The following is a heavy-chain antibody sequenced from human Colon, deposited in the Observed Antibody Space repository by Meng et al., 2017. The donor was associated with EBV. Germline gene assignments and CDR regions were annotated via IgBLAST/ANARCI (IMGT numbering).Heavy chain of an antibody. CDR1: GGSISSGDYY. CDR2: IYYSGST. Sequence: QVPRQESGPGRVKPSQTLSLTCTVSGGSISSGDYYWSWIRQPPGKGLEWIGYIYYSGSTYYNPSLKSRVTISVDTSKNQFSLKLSSVTAADTAVYYCARDRGGLGAFDYWGQGTLVTVSS. CDR3: ARDRGGLGAFDY. J-gene: IGHJ4*02. D-gene: IGHD5-12*01. V-gene: IGHV4-30-4*01.